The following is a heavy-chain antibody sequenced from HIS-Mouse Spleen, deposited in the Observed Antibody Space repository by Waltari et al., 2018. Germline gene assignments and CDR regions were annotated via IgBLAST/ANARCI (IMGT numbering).Heavy chain of an antibody. CDR3: AREIPYSSSWYDWYFDL. CDR2: IYYSGAT. V-gene: IGHV4-39*07. J-gene: IGHJ2*01. Sequence: QLQLQESGPGLVKPSETLSLTCTVSGGSISSSSYYWGWIRQPPGKGLEWIGSIYYSGATYYKPTPKGRVTISVDTSKNQFALKLSSVTAADTAVYYCAREIPYSSSWYDWYFDLWGRGTLVTVSS. D-gene: IGHD6-13*01. CDR1: GGSISSSSYY.